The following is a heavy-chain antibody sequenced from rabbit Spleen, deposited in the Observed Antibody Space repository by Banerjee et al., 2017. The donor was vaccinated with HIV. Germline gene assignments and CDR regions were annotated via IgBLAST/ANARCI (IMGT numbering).Heavy chain of an antibody. V-gene: IGHV1S7*01. J-gene: IGHJ3*01. Sequence: QLTETGGGLVQPGGSLTLSCKASGIDFTKYYITWVRQAPGKGLEWIGIIYAAKGSTDYASWVNGRFTISSDSAQSTVDLKMTSRTAADTATYFCARAIVPWLGLTRLDLWGPGTLVTVS. CDR2: IYAAKGST. CDR3: ARAIVPWLGLTRLDL. CDR1: GIDFTKYY. D-gene: IGHD4-1*01.